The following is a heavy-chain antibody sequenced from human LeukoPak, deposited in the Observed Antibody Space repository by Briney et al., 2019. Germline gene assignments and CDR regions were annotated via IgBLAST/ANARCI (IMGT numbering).Heavy chain of an antibody. Sequence: ASVKVSCKASGYTFTSYYLHWVRQAPGQGLERMGIINPSGGTTSYEQKFQGRVTLTRDTSTGTVYMELSSLTSEDTAVYYCARGNYGSGSYISLRTDAFDIWGQGTKVTVSS. CDR1: GYTFTSYY. V-gene: IGHV1-46*01. D-gene: IGHD3-10*01. CDR3: ARGNYGSGSYISLRTDAFDI. J-gene: IGHJ3*02. CDR2: INPSGGTT.